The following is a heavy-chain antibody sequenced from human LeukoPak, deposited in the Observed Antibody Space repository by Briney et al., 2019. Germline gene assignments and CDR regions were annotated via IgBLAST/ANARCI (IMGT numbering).Heavy chain of an antibody. CDR3: AHRRGSSGWSQGYFDY. J-gene: IGHJ4*02. CDR2: IYWDDDK. CDR1: GFSLSTSGMR. V-gene: IGHV2-5*08. D-gene: IGHD6-19*01. Sequence: SGPTLVNPTQTLTLTCTFSGFSLSTSGMRVSWIRQPPGKALEWLALIYWDDDKRYSPSLKSRLTITKDTSKNQVVLTMTNMDPGDTATYYCAHRRGSSGWSQGYFDYWGQGTLVTVSS.